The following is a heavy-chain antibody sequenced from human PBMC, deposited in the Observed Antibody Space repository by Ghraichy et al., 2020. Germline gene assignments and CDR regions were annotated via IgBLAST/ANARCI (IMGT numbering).Heavy chain of an antibody. V-gene: IGHV3-53*01. D-gene: IGHD1-26*01. CDR3: CGTYSDAYDF. J-gene: IGHJ3*01. CDR1: GFSVSSNY. CDR2: IYSGGNT. Sequence: GESLNISCAASGFSVSSNYMSWVRQAPGKGLEWVSLIYSGGNTYYADSVKGRFTISRDNSKNTLYLQMDNLRAEDTAVYYCCGTYSDAYDFWGQGTMVTVSS.